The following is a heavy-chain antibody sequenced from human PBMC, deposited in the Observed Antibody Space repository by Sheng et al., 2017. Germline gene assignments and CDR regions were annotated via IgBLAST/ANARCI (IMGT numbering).Heavy chain of an antibody. CDR3: ATYHLLTAFEY. CDR2: VFYGGST. J-gene: IGHJ4*02. D-gene: IGHD2-2*01. V-gene: IGHV4-61*01. CDR1: GDSVSRGRYY. Sequence: QVQLQESGPRIVKPSETLSLTCTVSGDSVSRGRYYWTWIRQSPGKGLEWIGYVFYGGSTNYNPSLRSPVSISLDTSKNQFSLRLSSVTAADTAVYYCATYHLLTAFEYWGQGILVTVSS.